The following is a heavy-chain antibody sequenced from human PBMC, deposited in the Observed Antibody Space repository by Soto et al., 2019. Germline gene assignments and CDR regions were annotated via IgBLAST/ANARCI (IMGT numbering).Heavy chain of an antibody. CDR2: ISGSGGST. CDR3: ARDPSKIYDSSGYYYTPFDY. CDR1: GFTFSSYA. V-gene: IGHV3-23*01. D-gene: IGHD3-22*01. J-gene: IGHJ4*02. Sequence: EVQLLESGGGLVQPGGSLRLSCAASGFTFSSYAMSWVRQAPGKGLEWVSAISGSGGSTYYADSVKGRFTISRDNSKNTLYLQMNSLRAEDTAVYYCARDPSKIYDSSGYYYTPFDYWGQGTLVTVSS.